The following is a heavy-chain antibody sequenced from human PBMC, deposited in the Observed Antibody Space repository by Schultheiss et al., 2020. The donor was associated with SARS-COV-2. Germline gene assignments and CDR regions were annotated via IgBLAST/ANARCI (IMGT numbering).Heavy chain of an antibody. CDR2: IYHSGST. J-gene: IGHJ4*02. CDR3: ARELELRLALGPLLDY. V-gene: IGHV4-31*01. D-gene: IGHD1-7*01. Sequence: SETLSLTCTVSGGSISSGGYYWSWIRQHPGKGLEWIGSIYHSGSTYYNPSLKSLVTISVDTSKNQFSLKLSSVTAADTAVYYCARELELRLALGPLLDYWGQGTLVTVSS. CDR1: GGSISSGGYY.